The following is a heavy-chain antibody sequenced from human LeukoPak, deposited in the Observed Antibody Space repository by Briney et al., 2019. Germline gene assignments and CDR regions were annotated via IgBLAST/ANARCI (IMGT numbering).Heavy chain of an antibody. CDR2: INWNGGST. D-gene: IGHD6-19*01. CDR3: ARDREYSSGTHYYYYYMDV. CDR1: GFTFDDYA. J-gene: IGHJ6*03. V-gene: IGHV3-20*04. Sequence: GGSLRLSCAASGFTFDDYAMNWVRQAPGKGLEWVSGINWNGGSTGYADSVKGRFTISRDNAKNSLYLQMNSLRAEDTAVYYCARDREYSSGTHYYYYYMDVWGKGTTVTISS.